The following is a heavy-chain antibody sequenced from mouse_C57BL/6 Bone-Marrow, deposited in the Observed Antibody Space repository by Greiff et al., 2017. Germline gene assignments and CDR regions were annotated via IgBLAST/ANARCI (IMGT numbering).Heavy chain of an antibody. Sequence: EVKVVESGGGLVQPGGSMKLSCAASGFTFSDAWMDWVRQSPEKGLEWVAEIRNKANNHATYYAESVKGRFTISRDDSKSSVYLQMNSVRAEDTGIYDCRTKGGYWYCDVWGTGTTGTVAS. D-gene: IGHD1-3*01. V-gene: IGHV6-6*01. CDR1: GFTFSDAW. CDR3: RTKGGYWYCDV. J-gene: IGHJ1*03. CDR2: IRNKANNHAT.